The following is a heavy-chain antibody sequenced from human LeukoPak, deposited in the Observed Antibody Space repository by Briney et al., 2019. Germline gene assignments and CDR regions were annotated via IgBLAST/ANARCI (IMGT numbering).Heavy chain of an antibody. V-gene: IGHV4-59*01. CDR1: GGSISSYY. CDR3: ARAGNNWSFDY. J-gene: IGHJ4*02. D-gene: IGHD1-1*01. CDR2: IYYRGNT. Sequence: SETLSFTCTVSGGSISSYYWNWIRQPPGKGLEWIGYIYYRGNTNYNPSLKSRVTMAVDTSKNQFSLKVSSVTAADTAVYYCARAGNNWSFDYWGQGTLVTVSS.